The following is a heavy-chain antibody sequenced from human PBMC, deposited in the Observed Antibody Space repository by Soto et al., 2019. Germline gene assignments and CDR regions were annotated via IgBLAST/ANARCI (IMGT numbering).Heavy chain of an antibody. CDR2: ISAYSGNT. D-gene: IGHD3-3*01. V-gene: IGHV1-18*04. Sequence: QVNLVQSGPEVKKPGASVRVSCRASGYSFTDYGVSWVRQAPGQGRAWMGWISAYSGNTHYAQKVQDRVTMTTDASTTTDYMELRSLTSYDTAVYYWAIAATTFGVVTKIDFWGQGALVTVSS. CDR3: AIAATTFGVVTKIDF. CDR1: GYSFTDYG. J-gene: IGHJ4*02.